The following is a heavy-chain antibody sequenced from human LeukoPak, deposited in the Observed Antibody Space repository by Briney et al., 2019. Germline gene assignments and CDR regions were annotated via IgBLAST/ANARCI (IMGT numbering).Heavy chain of an antibody. D-gene: IGHD1-1*01. CDR3: ARGGAGTEDF. V-gene: IGHV1-46*01. CDR1: GYPFTSYF. Sequence: SVTVSYKASGYPFTSYFVLWVRQAPGQELEWMGTINQSSGTTEIAPKLQGRGTITRDMSTSPVYLQLRSLKSEDPAVYFCARGGAGTEDFWGQGTLVTVSS. J-gene: IGHJ4*02. CDR2: INQSSGTT.